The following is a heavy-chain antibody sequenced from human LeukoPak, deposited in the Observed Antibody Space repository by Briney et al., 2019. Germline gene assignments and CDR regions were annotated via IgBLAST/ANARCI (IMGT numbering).Heavy chain of an antibody. V-gene: IGHV3-53*01. J-gene: IGHJ4*02. CDR1: GFIFESNY. Sequence: GGSLRLSCAASGFIFESNYMSWVRQAPGKGLEWVSVIYSNGNTYYADSVKGRFTISRDNSKNTLYLQMNSLRVEDTAVYYCVRDRDRDPYYFDYWGQGTLVTVSS. CDR3: VRDRDRDPYYFDY. CDR2: IYSNGNT.